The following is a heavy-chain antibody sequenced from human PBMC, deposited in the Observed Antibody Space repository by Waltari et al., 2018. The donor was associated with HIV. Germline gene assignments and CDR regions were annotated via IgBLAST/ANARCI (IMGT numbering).Heavy chain of an antibody. D-gene: IGHD2-8*01. CDR1: QLSFPPYA. CDR3: AKDVAPYPWFHGVDV. J-gene: IGHJ3*01. Sequence: EAQMLQSGGGMIQPGGSLRLSCTSSQLSFPPYAMTWVRQAPGKGLEWVSTTSSNSGSAYYVESVAGRFTISRDNSRNTLYLQLNNLKADDTPLYFCAKDVAPYPWFHGVDVWGQGTLVTVSS. V-gene: IGHV3-23*01. CDR2: TSSNSGSA.